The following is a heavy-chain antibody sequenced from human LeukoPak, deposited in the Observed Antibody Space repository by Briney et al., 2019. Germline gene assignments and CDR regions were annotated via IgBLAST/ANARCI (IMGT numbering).Heavy chain of an antibody. D-gene: IGHD3-10*01. CDR2: ISGDGRST. V-gene: IGHV3-23*01. Sequence: GGSLRLSCAASGFTFSGYGMHWVRQAPGKGLECVSAISGDGRSTYYADSVKGRFTISRENSKNTLYLQMNSLRAEDTAIYYCARVSGRIQVWPQPFGDGLDVWGQGTTVTVSS. CDR3: ARVSGRIQVWPQPFGDGLDV. CDR1: GFTFSGYG. J-gene: IGHJ6*02.